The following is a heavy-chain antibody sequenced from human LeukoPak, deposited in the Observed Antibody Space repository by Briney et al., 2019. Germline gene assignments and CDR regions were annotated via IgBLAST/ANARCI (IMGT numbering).Heavy chain of an antibody. CDR3: AKDIRSGIAAAGTPVFAY. J-gene: IGHJ4*02. Sequence: GGSLRLSCAASGFTLSSYAMSWVRQAPGKGLEWVSLISWDGGSTYYADSVKGRFTISRDNSKNSLYLQMNSLRAEDTALYYCAKDIRSGIAAAGTPVFAYWGQGTLVTVSS. CDR1: GFTLSSYA. D-gene: IGHD6-13*01. CDR2: ISWDGGST. V-gene: IGHV3-43D*03.